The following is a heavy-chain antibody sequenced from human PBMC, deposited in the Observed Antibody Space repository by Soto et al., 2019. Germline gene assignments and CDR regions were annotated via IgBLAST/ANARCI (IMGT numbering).Heavy chain of an antibody. CDR2: IHYSGST. Sequence: PSETMSLTSTVSGGSISGLYSSWIRQTPGKLLEWVGYIHYSGSTNYSSTLKRRFTMSVASAKTKFSLELSSVTAAERVVYLCTKYRRTDADGYSFANGGQGALFTAPQ. J-gene: IGHJ4*02. V-gene: IGHV4-59*11. D-gene: IGHD2-2*03. CDR3: TKYRRTDADGYSFAN. CDR1: GGSISGLY.